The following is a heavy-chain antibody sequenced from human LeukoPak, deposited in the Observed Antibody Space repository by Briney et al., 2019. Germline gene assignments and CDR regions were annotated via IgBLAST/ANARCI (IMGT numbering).Heavy chain of an antibody. CDR3: AREPRRYCSGGSCYGRNWFDP. Sequence: SETLSLTCSVSGGSIRSAGYSWYWIRQFPGRGLEWIGEINHSGSTNYNPSLKSRVTISVDTSKNQFSLKLSSVTAADTAVYYCAREPRRYCSGGSCYGRNWFDPWGQGTLVTVSS. CDR2: INHSGST. V-gene: IGHV4-30-2*06. J-gene: IGHJ5*02. D-gene: IGHD2-15*01. CDR1: GGSIRSAGYS.